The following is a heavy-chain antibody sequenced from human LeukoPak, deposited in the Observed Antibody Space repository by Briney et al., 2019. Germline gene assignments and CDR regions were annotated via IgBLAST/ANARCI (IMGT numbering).Heavy chain of an antibody. CDR3: TKVRSGSSKWALRVFDY. CDR2: ISPGGGTT. J-gene: IGHJ4*02. D-gene: IGHD6-19*01. CDR1: GFTFSNEA. V-gene: IGHV3-23*01. Sequence: GGSLRLSCAGSGFTFSNEAMGWVRQLRGGGLEWVSTISPGGGTTYYAESMKGRFTISRDNFKSTLYLEMNSLRVEDTAVYYCTKVRSGSSKWALRVFDYWGQGALVTVSS.